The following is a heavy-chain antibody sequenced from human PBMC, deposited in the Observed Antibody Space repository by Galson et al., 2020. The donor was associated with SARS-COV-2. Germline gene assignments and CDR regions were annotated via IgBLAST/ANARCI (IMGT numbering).Heavy chain of an antibody. V-gene: IGHV3-21*01. CDR3: AREALYYYGMDV. Sequence: NSGGSLRLSCAASGFTFSSYSMNWVRQAPGKGLEWVSSISSSSSYIYYADSVKGRFTISRDNAKNSLYLQMNSLRAEDTAVYYCAREALYYYGMDVWGQGTTVTVSS. J-gene: IGHJ6*02. CDR1: GFTFSSYS. CDR2: ISSSSSYI.